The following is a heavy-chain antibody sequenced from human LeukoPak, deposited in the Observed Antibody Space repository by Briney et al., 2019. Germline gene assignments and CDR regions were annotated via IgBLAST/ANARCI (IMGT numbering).Heavy chain of an antibody. J-gene: IGHJ4*02. CDR1: GGSISSYY. CDR3: ARGDIAARHIDY. CDR2: IYYSGST. D-gene: IGHD6-6*01. V-gene: IGHV4-59*01. Sequence: SETLSLTCTVSGGSISSYYWSWIRQPPGKGLEWIGYIYYSGSTNYNPSLKSRVTISVDMSKNQFSLKLSSVTAADTAVYYCARGDIAARHIDYWGQGTLVTVSS.